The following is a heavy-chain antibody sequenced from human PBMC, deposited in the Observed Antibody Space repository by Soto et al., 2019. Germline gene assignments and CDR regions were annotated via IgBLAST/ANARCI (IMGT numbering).Heavy chain of an antibody. D-gene: IGHD4-17*01. Sequence: SETLSLTCAVSGGSISSGGYSWSWIRQPLGKGLECIGYIYHSGSTYYNPSLKSRVTISVDRSKNQLSLKLSSVTAADTAVYYCARGTTTVTTFDYWGQGTLVTVSS. J-gene: IGHJ4*02. V-gene: IGHV4-30-2*01. CDR1: GGSISSGGYS. CDR2: IYHSGST. CDR3: ARGTTTVTTFDY.